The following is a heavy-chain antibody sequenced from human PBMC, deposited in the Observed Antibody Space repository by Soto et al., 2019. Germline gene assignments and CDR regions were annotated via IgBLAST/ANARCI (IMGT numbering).Heavy chain of an antibody. D-gene: IGHD3-10*01. CDR1: GFTFSSYW. Sequence: GGSLRLSCAASGFTFSSYWMSWVRQAPGKGLEWVANIKQDGSEKYYVDSVKGRFTISRDNAKNSLYLQMNSLRAEDTAVYYCARDSTSVASPLWFGESRYYMDVWGKGTTVTVSS. V-gene: IGHV3-7*01. J-gene: IGHJ6*03. CDR3: ARDSTSVASPLWFGESRYYMDV. CDR2: IKQDGSEK.